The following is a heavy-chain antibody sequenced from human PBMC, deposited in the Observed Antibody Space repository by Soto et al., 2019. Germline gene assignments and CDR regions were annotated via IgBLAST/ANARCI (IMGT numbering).Heavy chain of an antibody. D-gene: IGHD6-6*01. CDR2: ISSSGSTI. Sequence: GGSLRLSCEASGFTFSDYYMSWIRQAPGKGLEWVSYISSSGSTIYYADSVKGRFTISRDNAKDSLYLQMNSLRAEDTAVYYCARDYSSSRYYGMEVWGQGTTVTVSS. CDR1: GFTFSDYY. CDR3: ARDYSSSRYYGMEV. J-gene: IGHJ6*02. V-gene: IGHV3-11*01.